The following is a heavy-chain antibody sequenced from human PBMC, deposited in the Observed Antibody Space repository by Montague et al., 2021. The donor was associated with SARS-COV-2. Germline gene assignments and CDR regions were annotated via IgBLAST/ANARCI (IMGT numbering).Heavy chain of an antibody. D-gene: IGHD5-12*01. CDR3: ARGGGGYDYFFNYYGMDV. CDR2: LTSSGTTI. CDR1: RFTSSSYE. J-gene: IGHJ6*02. Sequence: SLRLSCAASRFTSSSYEMNWVRQAPGKGLEWVSYLTSSGTTIYYADSVKGRFTISRDNAKNSLYLQMNSLRAEDTAVYYCARGGGGYDYFFNYYGMDVWGQGTTVTVSS. V-gene: IGHV3-48*03.